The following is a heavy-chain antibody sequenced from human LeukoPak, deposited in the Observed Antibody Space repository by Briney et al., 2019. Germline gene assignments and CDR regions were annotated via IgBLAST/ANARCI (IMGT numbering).Heavy chain of an antibody. CDR3: ARHSVGDYYYYYMDV. V-gene: IGHV5-51*01. CDR2: IYPGDSDT. Sequence: GEALKISRRGSGYSFTSYWIGWVRPMPGKGLEWLGIIYPGDSDTSYSPSFQGQVTISADNPISTAYLQWSSLKASDTPMYYCARHSVGDYYYYYMDVWGKGTTVTVSS. CDR1: GYSFTSYW. D-gene: IGHD3-16*01. J-gene: IGHJ6*03.